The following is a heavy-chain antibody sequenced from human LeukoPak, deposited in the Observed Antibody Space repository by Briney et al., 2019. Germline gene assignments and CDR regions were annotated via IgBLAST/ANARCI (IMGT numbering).Heavy chain of an antibody. J-gene: IGHJ3*01. D-gene: IGHD3-22*01. CDR1: GGSFSGYY. CDR3: ARGLPITLIVVEAFDV. V-gene: IGHV4-34*01. Sequence: SETLSLTCAVYGGSFSGYYWSWIRQPPGKGLEWIGEINHSGSTNYNPSLKSRVTISVDTSKNEFSLKLSSVTAADTAVYYCARGLPITLIVVEAFDVWGQGTMVAVSS. CDR2: INHSGST.